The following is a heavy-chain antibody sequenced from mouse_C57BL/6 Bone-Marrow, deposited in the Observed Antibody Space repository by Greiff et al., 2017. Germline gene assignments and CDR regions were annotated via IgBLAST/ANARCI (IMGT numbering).Heavy chain of an antibody. V-gene: IGHV1-50*01. CDR3: AGGRY. CDR2: IDPSDSYT. CDR1: GYTFTSYW. Sequence: QVQLQQPGAELVKPGASVKLSCKASGYTFTSYWMQWVKQRPGQGLEWIGEIDPSDSYTNYNQKFKGKATLTVDTSSRPAYMQLSSLTSEDSAVDYCAGGRYWGQGTTLTVSS. J-gene: IGHJ2*01.